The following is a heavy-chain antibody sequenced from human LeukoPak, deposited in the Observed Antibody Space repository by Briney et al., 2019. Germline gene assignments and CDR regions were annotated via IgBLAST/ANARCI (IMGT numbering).Heavy chain of an antibody. CDR2: IGTAGDT. V-gene: IGHV3-13*04. D-gene: IGHD6-13*01. CDR3: TRVRSAVGINWYFDL. CDR1: GFISTNYD. Sequence: GGSLRLSCGASGFISTNYDIHWVRQATGKGLEWVSAIGTAGDTYYAGYVKGRFTISREDATDSFYLQMNSLRAGDTAMYFCTRVRSAVGINWYFDLWGRGTLVTVSS. J-gene: IGHJ2*01.